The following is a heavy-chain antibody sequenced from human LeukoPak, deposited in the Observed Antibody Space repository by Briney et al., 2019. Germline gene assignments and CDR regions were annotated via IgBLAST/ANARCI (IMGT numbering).Heavy chain of an antibody. V-gene: IGHV4-4*02. CDR1: GGSLSSSNW. J-gene: IGHJ4*02. CDR3: ARRTLRFLEWLKAFDY. CDR2: INHSGST. D-gene: IGHD3-3*01. Sequence: SETPSLTRTVSGGSLSSSNWWSWVRQPPGKGLEGVGEINHSGSTNYNPSLKSRVTISVDTSKNQFSLKLSSVTAADTAVYDCARRTLRFLEWLKAFDYWGQGTLVTVSS.